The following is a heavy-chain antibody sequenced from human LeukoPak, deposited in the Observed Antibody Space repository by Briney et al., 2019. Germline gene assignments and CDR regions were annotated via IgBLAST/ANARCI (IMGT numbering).Heavy chain of an antibody. CDR1: EFTFSNYR. V-gene: IGHV3-7*04. J-gene: IGHJ3*02. CDR3: ARGYCSGGSCYAFDI. Sequence: GGSLRLSCAASEFTFSNYRMSWVRQAPGKGLEWVAIIKQDGSEKYYLDSVKGRFTISRDNAKQSLYLQMNSLRAEDTAVYYCARGYCSGGSCYAFDIWGQGTMVTVSS. D-gene: IGHD2-15*01. CDR2: IKQDGSEK.